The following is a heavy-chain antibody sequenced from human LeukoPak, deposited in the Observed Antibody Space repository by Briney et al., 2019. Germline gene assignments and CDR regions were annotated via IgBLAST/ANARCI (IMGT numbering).Heavy chain of an antibody. CDR1: GGSISSGGYS. Sequence: PSETLSLTCAVSGGSISSGGYSWSWIRQPPGKGLEWIGYIYHSGSTYYNPSLKSRVTISVDRSKNQFSLKLSSVTAADTAVYYCARAYDILTGNDAFDIWGQGTMVTVSS. D-gene: IGHD3-9*01. J-gene: IGHJ3*02. CDR3: ARAYDILTGNDAFDI. V-gene: IGHV4-30-2*01. CDR2: IYHSGST.